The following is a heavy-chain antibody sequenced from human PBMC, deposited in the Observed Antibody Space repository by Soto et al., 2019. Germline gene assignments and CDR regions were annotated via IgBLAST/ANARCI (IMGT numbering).Heavy chain of an antibody. CDR3: ARAIDMVQDY. D-gene: IGHD2-8*01. V-gene: IGHV4-31*03. CDR2: IYYSGST. CDR1: GGSISSGGYD. Sequence: QVQLQESGPGLVKPAQTLALTCTVSGGSISSGGYDWSWIRQHPGKGLEWIGYIYYSGSTYYNPSLKSRVTRSVDTSKNQFSLKLRSVTAADTAVYYCARAIDMVQDYWGQGTLVTVSS. J-gene: IGHJ4*02.